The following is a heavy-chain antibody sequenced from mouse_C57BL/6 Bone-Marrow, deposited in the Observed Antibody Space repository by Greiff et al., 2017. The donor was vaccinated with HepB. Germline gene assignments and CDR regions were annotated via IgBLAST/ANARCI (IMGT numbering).Heavy chain of an antibody. J-gene: IGHJ2*01. CDR3: ARESY. V-gene: IGHV1-76*01. CDR1: GYTFTDYY. Sequence: QVQLQQSGAELVRPGASVKLSCKASGYTFTDYYIIWVKQRPGQGLEWIARIYPGSGNTYYNEKFKGKATLTAEKSSSTAYMQLSSLTSEDSAVYFCARESYWGQGTTLTVSS. CDR2: IYPGSGNT.